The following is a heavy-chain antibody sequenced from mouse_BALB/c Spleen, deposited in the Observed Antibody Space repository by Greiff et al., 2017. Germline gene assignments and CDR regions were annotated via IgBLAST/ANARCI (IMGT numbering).Heavy chain of an antibody. CDR3: ARSTPPIYYYGSYYAMDY. D-gene: IGHD1-1*01. CDR2: IDPENGNT. CDR1: GYTFTDYY. V-gene: IGHV14-1*02. Sequence: VQLKESGAELARPGASVKLSCKASGYTFTDYYMHWVKQRPEQGLEWIGWIDPENGNTIYDPKFQGKASITADTSSNTAYLQLSSLTSEDTAVYYCARSTPPIYYYGSYYAMDYWGQGTSVTVSS. J-gene: IGHJ4*01.